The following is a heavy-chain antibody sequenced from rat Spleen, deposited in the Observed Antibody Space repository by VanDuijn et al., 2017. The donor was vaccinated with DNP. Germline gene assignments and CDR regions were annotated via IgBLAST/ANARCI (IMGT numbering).Heavy chain of an antibody. CDR3: ATLIIRGTWGYYFDY. D-gene: IGHD4-3*01. CDR2: IIYDGSRT. Sequence: EVQLVESGGGLVQPGRSLKLSCAASGLTFSDYNMAWVRQAPKKGLEWVATIIYDGSRTYYGDSVKGRFTVSRDNAKSTLYLQMDSLRSEDTASYYCATLIIRGTWGYYFDYWGQGVMVTVSS. J-gene: IGHJ2*01. CDR1: GLTFSDYN. V-gene: IGHV5S10*01.